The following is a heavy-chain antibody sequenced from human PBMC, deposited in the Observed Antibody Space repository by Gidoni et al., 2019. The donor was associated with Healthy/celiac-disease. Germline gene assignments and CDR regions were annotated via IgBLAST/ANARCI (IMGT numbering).Heavy chain of an antibody. D-gene: IGHD3-22*01. Sequence: QVQLVQSGAEVKKPGSSVKVSCKASGGTFSSYAISWVRQAPGQGLEWMGGIIPIFGTANYAQKFQGRVTITADESTSTAYMELSSLRSEDTAVYYCASPASSMIQVPRGAFDIWGQGTMVTVSS. J-gene: IGHJ3*02. CDR1: GGTFSSYA. CDR3: ASPASSMIQVPRGAFDI. V-gene: IGHV1-69*01. CDR2: IIPIFGTA.